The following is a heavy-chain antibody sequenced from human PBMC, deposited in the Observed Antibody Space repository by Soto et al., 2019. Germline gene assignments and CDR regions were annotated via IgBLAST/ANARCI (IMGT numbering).Heavy chain of an antibody. J-gene: IGHJ5*02. V-gene: IGHV3-15*07. Sequence: ELQLVESGGGFVTPGESLRLSCAASGFTFSNARMSWVRQAPGKGLEWVGRIKTVPEGETTAYAAPTKGRFTISRDDSKHMLYLQMNSLQTDDTAVYYCTTFRYYYFDTNGKKWYDPWGHGTLVTVSS. D-gene: IGHD3-9*01. CDR1: GFTFSNAR. CDR2: IKTVPEGETT. CDR3: TTFRYYYFDTNGKKWYDP.